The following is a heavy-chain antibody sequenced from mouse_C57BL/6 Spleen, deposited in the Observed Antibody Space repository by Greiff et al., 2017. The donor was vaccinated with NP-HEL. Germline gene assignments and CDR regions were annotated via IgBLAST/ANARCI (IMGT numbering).Heavy chain of an antibody. J-gene: IGHJ4*01. Sequence: EVKLVESGGGLVQPKGSLKLSCAASGFTFNTYAMHWVRQAPGKGLEWVARIRSKSSNYATYYADSVKDRFTISRDDSQSMLYLQMNNLKTEDTAMYYCVREREGHYYGSSSLYAMDYWGQGTSVTVSS. CDR1: GFTFNTYA. V-gene: IGHV10-3*01. CDR3: VREREGHYYGSSSLYAMDY. CDR2: IRSKSSNYAT. D-gene: IGHD1-1*01.